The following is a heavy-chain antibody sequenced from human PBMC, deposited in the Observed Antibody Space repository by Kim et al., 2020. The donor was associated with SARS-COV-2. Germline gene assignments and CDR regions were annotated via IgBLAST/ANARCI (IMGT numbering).Heavy chain of an antibody. CDR3: ARVFRRMDV. V-gene: IGHV4-59*01. CDR2: SEST. J-gene: IGHJ6*02. Sequence: SESTNYNRSLESRVTISEDTVKKQFSLKLSSMTAADTDIYYCARVFRRMDVWGQGTTVIVSS.